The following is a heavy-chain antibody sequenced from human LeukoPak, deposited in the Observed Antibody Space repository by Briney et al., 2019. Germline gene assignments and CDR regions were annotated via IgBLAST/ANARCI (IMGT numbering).Heavy chain of an antibody. CDR1: GYTFTNYA. Sequence: ASVKVSCKASGYTFTNYAIQWVRQAPGQRLEWMGWINAGHGNTKYSQKFQGRVTITRDTSASTAYMELSSLRSEDTAVYYCARDGASYSNYEGNFDYWGQGTLVTVSS. V-gene: IGHV1-3*01. CDR2: INAGHGNT. D-gene: IGHD4-11*01. J-gene: IGHJ4*02. CDR3: ARDGASYSNYEGNFDY.